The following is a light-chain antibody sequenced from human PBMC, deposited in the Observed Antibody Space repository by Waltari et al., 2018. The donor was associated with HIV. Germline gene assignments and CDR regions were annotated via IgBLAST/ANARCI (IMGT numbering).Light chain of an antibody. CDR1: QIGDKS. J-gene: IGLJ2*01. V-gene: IGLV3-21*04. CDR2: YDV. CDR3: QVWDSDSRSVV. Sequence: SYVLTQPPSVSVAPGETAIITCGGHQIGDKSLYWYQQKPGQAPLRVIHYDVGRPSGGPERISASKSGQTATLTITRVEAGDEADYFCQVWDSDSRSVVFGGGTNLTVL.